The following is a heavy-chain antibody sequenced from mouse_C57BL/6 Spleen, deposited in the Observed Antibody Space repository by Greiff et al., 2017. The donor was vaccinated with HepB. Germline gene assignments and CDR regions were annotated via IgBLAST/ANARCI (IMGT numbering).Heavy chain of an antibody. V-gene: IGHV5-4*03. CDR2: ISDGGSYT. D-gene: IGHD4-1*01. J-gene: IGHJ3*01. Sequence: EVKLVESGGGLVKPGGSLKLSCAASGFTFSSYAMSWVRQTPEKRLEWVATISDGGSYTYYPDNVKGRFTISRDNAKNNLYLQMSHLKSEDTAMYYCARVSQTGTGAWFAYWGQGTLVTVSA. CDR1: GFTFSSYA. CDR3: ARVSQTGTGAWFAY.